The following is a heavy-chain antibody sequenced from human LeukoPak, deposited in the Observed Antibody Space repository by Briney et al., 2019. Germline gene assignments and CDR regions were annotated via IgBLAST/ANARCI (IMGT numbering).Heavy chain of an antibody. Sequence: ASVKVSCKASGYTFTSYGISWVRQAPGQGLEWMGWISAYNGNTNYAQKLQGRVTMTTDTSTSTVYMELRSLRSDDTAVYYCAREYYYDSSGYPTEYFQHWGQGTLVTVSS. V-gene: IGHV1-18*01. CDR1: GYTFTSYG. CDR3: AREYYYDSSGYPTEYFQH. CDR2: ISAYNGNT. J-gene: IGHJ1*01. D-gene: IGHD3-22*01.